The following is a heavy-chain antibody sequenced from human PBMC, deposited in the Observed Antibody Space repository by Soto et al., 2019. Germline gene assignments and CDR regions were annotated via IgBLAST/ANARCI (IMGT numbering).Heavy chain of an antibody. Sequence: QVQLVESGPGLVKPSETLSLTCTVSGGSISSYYWSWIRQPPGKGLQWIGYLYYSGSTNYNPSLRRRVTISVDTSKKLFSLKLSSVTAADTAVYYCATYVYFYPDAFDIWGQGTMVTVSS. CDR1: GGSISSYY. D-gene: IGHD3-16*01. CDR3: ATYVYFYPDAFDI. CDR2: LYYSGST. V-gene: IGHV4-59*01. J-gene: IGHJ3*02.